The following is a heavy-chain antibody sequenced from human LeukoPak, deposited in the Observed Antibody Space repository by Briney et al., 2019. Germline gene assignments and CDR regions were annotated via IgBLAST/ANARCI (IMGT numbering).Heavy chain of an antibody. V-gene: IGHV4-59*01. CDR3: ARGRLGGSGSYYNALDY. J-gene: IGHJ4*02. CDR2: ISYSGST. D-gene: IGHD3-10*01. Sequence: ASETLSLTCTVSGGSISSYYWSWIRQPPGKGLEWIGYISYSGSTNYNPSLKSRVTISVDTSRNQFSLKLSSVTAADTAVYHCARGRLGGSGSYYNALDYWGQGTLVTVSS. CDR1: GGSISSYY.